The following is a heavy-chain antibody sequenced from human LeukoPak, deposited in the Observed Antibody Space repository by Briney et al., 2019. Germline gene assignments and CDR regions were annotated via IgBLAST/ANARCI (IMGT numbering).Heavy chain of an antibody. CDR3: AKNDSSSWYFDY. Sequence: ASVKVSCKASGYTFTDYYIHWVRQAPGQGLEWMGWINPNSGNRGYAQKFQGRVTMTRNTSISTAYMEVSNLRSEDTAVYYCAKNDSSSWYFDYWGQGTLVTVSS. J-gene: IGHJ4*02. CDR2: INPNSGNR. V-gene: IGHV1-8*02. D-gene: IGHD6-13*01. CDR1: GYTFTDYY.